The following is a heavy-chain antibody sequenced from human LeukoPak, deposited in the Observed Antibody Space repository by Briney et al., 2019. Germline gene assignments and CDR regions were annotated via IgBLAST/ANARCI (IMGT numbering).Heavy chain of an antibody. CDR3: AKQPGETAVFDI. D-gene: IGHD6-13*01. V-gene: IGHV4-59*08. CDR2: IYYSGST. CDR1: GGSISSYY. Sequence: SETLSLTCTVSGGSISSYYWSWIRQPPGKGLEWIAYIYYSGSTNYNPSLKSRVTISVDTSKNQFSLKLSSVTAADTAVYYCAKQPGETAVFDIGAQGTMVPVSS. J-gene: IGHJ3*02.